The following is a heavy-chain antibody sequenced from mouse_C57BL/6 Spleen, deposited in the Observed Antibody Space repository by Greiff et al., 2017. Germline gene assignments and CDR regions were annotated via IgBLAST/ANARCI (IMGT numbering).Heavy chain of an antibody. V-gene: IGHV14-4*01. Sequence: EVQLQQSGAELVRPGASVKLSSTASGFNIKDDYMHWVKQRPEQGLEWIGWIDPENGDTEYASKFQGKATITADTSSNTAYLQLSSLTSEDTAVYYCTTGIYYYGSSSCWGQGTTLTVSS. J-gene: IGHJ2*01. CDR2: IDPENGDT. CDR3: TTGIYYYGSSSC. CDR1: GFNIKDDY. D-gene: IGHD1-1*01.